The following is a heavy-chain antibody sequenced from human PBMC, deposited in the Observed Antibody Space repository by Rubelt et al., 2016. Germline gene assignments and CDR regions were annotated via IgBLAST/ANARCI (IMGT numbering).Heavy chain of an antibody. Sequence: RLSCAASGFTFSSYWMSWVRQAPGKGLEWVANIKQDGSEKYYVDSVKGRFTISRDNAKNSLYLQMNSLRAEDTAVYYCAKDGANNYYYDSSWFDPWGQGTLVTVSS. V-gene: IGHV3-7*03. CDR2: IKQDGSEK. CDR1: GFTFSSYW. D-gene: IGHD3-22*01. CDR3: AKDGANNYYYDSSWFDP. J-gene: IGHJ5*02.